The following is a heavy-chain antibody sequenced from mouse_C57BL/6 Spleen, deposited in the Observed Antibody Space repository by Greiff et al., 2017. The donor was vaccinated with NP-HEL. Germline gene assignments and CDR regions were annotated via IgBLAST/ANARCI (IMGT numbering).Heavy chain of an antibody. D-gene: IGHD2-4*01. Sequence: EVKLMESGAELVRPGASVKLSCTASGFNIKDYYMHWVKQRPEQGLEWIGRIDPEDGDTEYAPKFQGKATMTADTSSNTAYLQLSSLTSEDTAVYYCTTHGPHYDYDVRFAYWGQGTLVTVSA. CDR1: GFNIKDYY. CDR3: TTHGPHYDYDVRFAY. CDR2: IDPEDGDT. V-gene: IGHV14-1*01. J-gene: IGHJ3*01.